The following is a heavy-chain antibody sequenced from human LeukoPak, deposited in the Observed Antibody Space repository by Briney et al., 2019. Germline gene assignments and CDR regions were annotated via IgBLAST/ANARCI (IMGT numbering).Heavy chain of an antibody. CDR3: ARPSLRNSGSYLFDY. CDR1: GFTFSSYS. V-gene: IGHV3-21*01. J-gene: IGHJ4*02. Sequence: GGSLRLSCAASGFTFSSYSMNWVRQAPGKGLEWVSSISSSSSYIYYADSVKGRFTISRDNAKNSLYLQMNSLRAEDTAVYYCARPSLRNSGSYLFDYWGQGTLVTVSS. CDR2: ISSSSSYI. D-gene: IGHD1-26*01.